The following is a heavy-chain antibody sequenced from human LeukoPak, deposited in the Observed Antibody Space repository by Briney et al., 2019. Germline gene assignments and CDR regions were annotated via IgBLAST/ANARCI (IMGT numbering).Heavy chain of an antibody. CDR2: TLYDGSSA. J-gene: IGHJ4*02. CDR1: GFTFNIYP. Sequence: GGSLRLSCAASGFTFNIYPMHWVRQAPGEGPEWVAVTLYDGSSADYADSVKGRFTMSRDNAKNTLYLQMNSLRPEDTGIYYCARGNVAVARNLIDFWGQGTLVTVSS. V-gene: IGHV3-30*04. D-gene: IGHD6-19*01. CDR3: ARGNVAVARNLIDF.